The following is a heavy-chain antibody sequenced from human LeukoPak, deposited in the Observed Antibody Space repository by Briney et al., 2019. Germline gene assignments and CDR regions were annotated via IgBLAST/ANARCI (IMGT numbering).Heavy chain of an antibody. Sequence: WASVKVSCKASGCTFTSYGISWVRQAPGQGLEWMGWISAYNGNTNYAQKLQGRVTMTTDTSTSTAYMELRSLRSDDTAVYYCARVMTTVTTFDYWGQGTLVTVSS. CDR1: GCTFTSYG. CDR2: ISAYNGNT. D-gene: IGHD4-11*01. V-gene: IGHV1-18*01. CDR3: ARVMTTVTTFDY. J-gene: IGHJ4*02.